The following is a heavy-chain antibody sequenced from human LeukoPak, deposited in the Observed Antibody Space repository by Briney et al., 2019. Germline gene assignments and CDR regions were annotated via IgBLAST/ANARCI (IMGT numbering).Heavy chain of an antibody. CDR1: GFTFSSYA. CDR3: AKDRGDGDSYYFDY. Sequence: GGSLRLSCAASGFTFSSYAMSWVRQAPGKGLEWVSAISGSGGSTYYADSVKGRFTISRDNSKNTLYLQMNSLRAEDMAVYYCAKDRGDGDSYYFDYWGQGTLVTVSS. V-gene: IGHV3-23*01. J-gene: IGHJ4*02. CDR2: ISGSGGST. D-gene: IGHD4-17*01.